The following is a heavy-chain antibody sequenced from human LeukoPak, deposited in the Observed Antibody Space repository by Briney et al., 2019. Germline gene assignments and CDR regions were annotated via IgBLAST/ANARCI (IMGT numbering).Heavy chain of an antibody. CDR3: ARDYRSITMVRGVIITYGL. CDR1: GFTFSSYS. Sequence: GGSLRLSCAASGFTFSSYSMNWVRQAPGKGLEWVSSISSSSSYIYYADSVKGRFTISRDNAKNSLYLQMNSLRAEDTAVYYCARDYRSITMVRGVIITYGLWGQGTLVTVSS. V-gene: IGHV3-21*01. J-gene: IGHJ4*02. CDR2: ISSSSSYI. D-gene: IGHD3-10*01.